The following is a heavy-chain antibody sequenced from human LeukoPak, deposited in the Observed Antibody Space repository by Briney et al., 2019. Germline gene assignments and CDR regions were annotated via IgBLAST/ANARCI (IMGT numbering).Heavy chain of an antibody. Sequence: GGCLRLSCVASVFTVSNSYMNCVPQAPGKGLEWGSVIYSGGSTYYANSVKGRCTISRDNAKNSMNLQMNSLRAVDTDLYYCARAIIGYCSGGSCYEIFPVDYWGQGTLVTVSS. V-gene: IGHV3-53*01. CDR1: VFTVSNSY. J-gene: IGHJ4*02. D-gene: IGHD2-15*01. CDR2: IYSGGST. CDR3: ARAIIGYCSGGSCYEIFPVDY.